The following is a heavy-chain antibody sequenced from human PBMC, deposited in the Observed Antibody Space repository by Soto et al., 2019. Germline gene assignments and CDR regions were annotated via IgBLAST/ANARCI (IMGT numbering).Heavy chain of an antibody. J-gene: IGHJ2*01. V-gene: IGHV4-34*01. CDR3: ARESHEILTGPPWVWYFDL. CDR2: INDRGSI. CDR1: GGAFSGYY. D-gene: IGHD3-9*01. Sequence: QVQLQQGGAGPVRPLETLSLTCGVSGGAFSGYYWAWIRQSPGKGLEWIGEINDRGSINYNPSLKSRVSISVDPSKNQYSPNLRSVTAADTAVYYCARESHEILTGPPWVWYFDLWGRGTLVTVSS.